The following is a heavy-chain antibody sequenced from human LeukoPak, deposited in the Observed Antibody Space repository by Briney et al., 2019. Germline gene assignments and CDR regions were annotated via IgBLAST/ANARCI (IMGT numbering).Heavy chain of an antibody. CDR1: GFTFSSYS. CDR3: ARDCWATYYYDSSGYCPFDY. CDR2: ISSSSSYI. D-gene: IGHD3-22*01. V-gene: IGHV3-21*01. J-gene: IGHJ4*02. Sequence: GVSLGLSCAASGFTFSSYSMNWVRQAPGKGLEWVSSISSSSSYIYYADSVKGRFTISRDNAKNSLYLQMNSLRAEDTAVYYCARDCWATYYYDSSGYCPFDYWGQGTLVTVSS.